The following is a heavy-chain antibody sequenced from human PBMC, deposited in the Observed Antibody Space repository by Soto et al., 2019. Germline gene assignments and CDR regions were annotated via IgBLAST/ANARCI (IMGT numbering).Heavy chain of an antibody. V-gene: IGHV3-23*01. Sequence: EVQLLESGGGLVQPGGSLRLSCAGSGFTFSSYAMNWVRQAPGKGLEWISGISGAAGSTYTADSVKGRFTISRDNSKNTLYMQMNSLRAEDTAVYYCERSLPLYDATGYYRAPSDHWGQGTLVTVSS. CDR1: GFTFSSYA. CDR3: ERSLPLYDATGYYRAPSDH. J-gene: IGHJ4*02. CDR2: ISGAAGST. D-gene: IGHD3-9*01.